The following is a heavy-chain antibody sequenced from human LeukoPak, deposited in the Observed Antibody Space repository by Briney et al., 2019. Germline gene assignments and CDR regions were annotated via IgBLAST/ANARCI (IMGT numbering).Heavy chain of an antibody. D-gene: IGHD4-23*01. CDR1: GGSVSSSRYY. Sequence: SGTLSLTCTVSGGSVSSSRYYWGWIRQPPGKGLEWIGSIYYSGSTYYNPSLKSRVTISVDTSKNQFSLKLSSVTAADTAVYYCANSANYGDNSGYFDYWGQGTLVTVSS. J-gene: IGHJ4*02. CDR3: ANSANYGDNSGYFDY. CDR2: IYYSGST. V-gene: IGHV4-39*01.